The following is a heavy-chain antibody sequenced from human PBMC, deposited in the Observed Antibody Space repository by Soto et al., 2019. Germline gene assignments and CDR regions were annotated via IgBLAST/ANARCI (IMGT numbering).Heavy chain of an antibody. J-gene: IGHJ4*02. D-gene: IGHD5-18*01. CDR3: ARVSGTGGYTYSLDY. Sequence: QVQLVQSGAEVKRPGSSVKVSCKASGGTFSSYAISWVRQAPGQGLEWMGGIIPVFGTGIYAQKLQGRVTITADKSTNTAYMELSSLRYEDTAVYFCARVSGTGGYTYSLDYCGQGTVVTVSS. CDR2: IIPVFGTG. CDR1: GGTFSSYA. V-gene: IGHV1-69*06.